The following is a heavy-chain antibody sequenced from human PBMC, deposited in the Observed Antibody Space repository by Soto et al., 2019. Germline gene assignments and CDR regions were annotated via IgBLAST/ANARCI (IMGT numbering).Heavy chain of an antibody. D-gene: IGHD1-26*01. J-gene: IGHJ1*01. Sequence: GSLRLSGAASGFTVSSYSMNWVRQAPGKGLEWVSSISSSSRHIYYADSVKGRFTISRDNAKNSLYLQMNSLRAEDTAMYFCARDPSDLWEPDQYFPHWGQGTLVTVSS. CDR1: GFTVSSYS. CDR2: ISSSSRHI. V-gene: IGHV3-21*01. CDR3: ARDPSDLWEPDQYFPH.